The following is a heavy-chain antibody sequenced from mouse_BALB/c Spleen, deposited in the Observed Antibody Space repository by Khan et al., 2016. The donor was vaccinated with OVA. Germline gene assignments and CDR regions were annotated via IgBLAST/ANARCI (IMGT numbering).Heavy chain of an antibody. CDR1: GYSITSDYA. V-gene: IGHV3-2*02. CDR3: ARRFYYSHWYFDV. J-gene: IGHJ1*01. D-gene: IGHD2-12*01. CDR2: ISYSGST. Sequence: VQLKESGPGLVKPSQSLSLTCTVTGYSITSDYAWNWIRQLPGNKLEWMAYISYSGSTGYNPSLKSRVSITRDTSKNQFFLQLNSVTAEDTATYYCARRFYYSHWYFDVWGAGTPVTVSS.